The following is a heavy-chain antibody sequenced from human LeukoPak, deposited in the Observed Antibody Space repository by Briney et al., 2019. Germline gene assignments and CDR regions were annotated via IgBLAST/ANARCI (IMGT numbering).Heavy chain of an antibody. J-gene: IGHJ3*02. CDR3: AKDIYSSSSGAFDI. D-gene: IGHD6-6*01. V-gene: IGHV3-9*03. Sequence: LSLTCAASGFTFDDYAMHWVRQAPGKGLEWVSGISWNSGSIGYADSVKGRFTISRDNAKNSLYLQMNSLRAEDMALYYCAKDIYSSSSGAFDIWGQGTMVTVSS. CDR2: ISWNSGSI. CDR1: GFTFDDYA.